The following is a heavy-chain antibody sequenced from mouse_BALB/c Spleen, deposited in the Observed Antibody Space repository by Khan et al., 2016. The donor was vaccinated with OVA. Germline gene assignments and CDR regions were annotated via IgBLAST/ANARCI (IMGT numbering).Heavy chain of an antibody. CDR2: IYPGSGNT. Sequence: QVQLKQSGAELARPGASVKLSCKASGYTFADFYINWVKQRTGQGLEWIGEIYPGSGNTNYNEKFKGKATLTTDKSSTTAYMQLSSLTSEDSAVYVCSRWEGNYRYYYALDFWGQGTSVTVSS. CDR1: GYTFADFY. V-gene: IGHV1-77*01. CDR3: SRWEGNYRYYYALDF. D-gene: IGHD2-1*01. J-gene: IGHJ4*01.